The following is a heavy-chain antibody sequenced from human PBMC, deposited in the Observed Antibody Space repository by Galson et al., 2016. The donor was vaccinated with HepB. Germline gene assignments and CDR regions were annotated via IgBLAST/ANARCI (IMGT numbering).Heavy chain of an antibody. Sequence: ETLSPTCAVSGDSISSSYWWSWVRQPPGKGLEWIGEIYHSASTNYNPSLKSRVTISVDKSKNQFSLKLSSVTAADTAVYYCAKWGGVGGAYHLDWGQGTLVTVSS. CDR1: GDSISSSYW. D-gene: IGHD3-10*01. CDR3: AKWGGVGGAYHLD. V-gene: IGHV4-4*02. J-gene: IGHJ4*02. CDR2: IYHSAST.